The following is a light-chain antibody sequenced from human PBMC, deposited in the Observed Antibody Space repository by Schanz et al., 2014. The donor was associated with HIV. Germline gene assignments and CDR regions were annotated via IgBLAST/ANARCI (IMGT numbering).Light chain of an antibody. CDR2: GAS. CDR1: QTITSNF. Sequence: EIVLTQSPGSLSLSPGGRATLSCRASQTITSNFLAWYQQKPGQAPRLLIYGASNRATGIPDRFSGSGSGTDFTLTISRLEPEDFAVYYCQQYGSSPRTFGGGTKVEIK. V-gene: IGKV3-20*01. CDR3: QQYGSSPRT. J-gene: IGKJ4*01.